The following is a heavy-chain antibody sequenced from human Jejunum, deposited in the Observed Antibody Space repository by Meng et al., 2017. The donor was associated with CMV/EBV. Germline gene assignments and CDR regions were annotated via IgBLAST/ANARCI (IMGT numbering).Heavy chain of an antibody. V-gene: IGHV4-30-4*01. D-gene: IGHD6-25*01. CDR1: GGSSISGDRY. CDR2: VYYSGTT. CDR3: VLMIPADTNYFDP. Sequence: GGSSISGDRYWTWIRQSPGKGLEWIGNVYYSGTTSYNRSLKSRVTISVDTSKNQFSLKLASVIAADTAVYYCVLMIPADTNYFDPWGQGTLVTVSS. J-gene: IGHJ5*02.